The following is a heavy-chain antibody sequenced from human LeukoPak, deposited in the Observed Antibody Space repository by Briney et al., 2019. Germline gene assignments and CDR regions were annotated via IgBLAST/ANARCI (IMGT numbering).Heavy chain of an antibody. CDR2: IDVSGGRT. Sequence: GGSLRLSCAASGFTFSSYAMNWVRQAPGKGLEWVSTIDVSGGRTHYADSVMGRFTISRDNSKNTLYLQMNTLRAEDTAPYYCAKDYDSTGYYDSTGHYYSWPAGYWGQGTLVTVSS. D-gene: IGHD3-22*01. CDR1: GFTFSSYA. CDR3: AKDYDSTGYYDSTGHYYSWPAGY. V-gene: IGHV3-23*01. J-gene: IGHJ4*02.